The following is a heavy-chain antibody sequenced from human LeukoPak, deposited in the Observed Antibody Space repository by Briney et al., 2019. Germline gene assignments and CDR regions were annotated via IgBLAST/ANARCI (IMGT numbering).Heavy chain of an antibody. CDR3: AKAPRIRYFDWSHPIDY. Sequence: GGSLRLSCAASGFTFSSYEMNWVRQAPGKGLEWVSYISSSGSTIYYADSVKGRFTISRDNAKNSLYLQMNSLRAEDTAVYYCAKAPRIRYFDWSHPIDYWGQGTLVTVSS. CDR1: GFTFSSYE. CDR2: ISSSGSTI. V-gene: IGHV3-48*03. D-gene: IGHD3-9*01. J-gene: IGHJ4*02.